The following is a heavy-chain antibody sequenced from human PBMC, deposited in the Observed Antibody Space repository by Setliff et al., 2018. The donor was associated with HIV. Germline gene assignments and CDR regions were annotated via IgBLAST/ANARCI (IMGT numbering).Heavy chain of an antibody. D-gene: IGHD3-3*01. V-gene: IGHV3-74*01. CDR1: GIMFRSYW. CDR3: AKDVYGGAFEW. Sequence: PGGSLRLSCVDSGIMFRSYWMHWVRQAPGKGPMWISHIDNDGTSTTYADSVKGRFTISRDNAKNSLYLQMNTLGAEDTAVYYCAKDVYGGAFEWWGQGTVVTVSS. CDR2: IDNDGTST. J-gene: IGHJ3*01.